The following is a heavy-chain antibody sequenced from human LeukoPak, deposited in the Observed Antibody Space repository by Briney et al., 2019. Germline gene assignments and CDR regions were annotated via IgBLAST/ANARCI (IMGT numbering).Heavy chain of an antibody. Sequence: GGSLRLSCAGSGFTFSSFGMSWVRQAPGKGLEWVSAISGSGGSTYYADSVKGRFTISRDNSKNTLYLQMNSLRAEDTAVYYCAKSGATSYFDYWGQGTLVTVSS. V-gene: IGHV3-23*01. D-gene: IGHD1-26*01. J-gene: IGHJ4*02. CDR3: AKSGATSYFDY. CDR1: GFTFSSFG. CDR2: ISGSGGST.